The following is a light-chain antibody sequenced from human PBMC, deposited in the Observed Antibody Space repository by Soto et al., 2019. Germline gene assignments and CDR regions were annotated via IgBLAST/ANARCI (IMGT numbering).Light chain of an antibody. CDR3: QTLGARIGVV. CDR2: LNSDGSH. CDR1: SGHSNYA. J-gene: IGLJ2*01. V-gene: IGLV4-69*01. Sequence: QLVLTQSPSASASLGASVKLTCTLSSGHSNYAIAWHQQQPEKGPRYLMRLNSDGSHSKGDGIPDRFSGSSSGAERYLTISLLESEDGADYYCQTLGARIGVVFGGGTKLTVL.